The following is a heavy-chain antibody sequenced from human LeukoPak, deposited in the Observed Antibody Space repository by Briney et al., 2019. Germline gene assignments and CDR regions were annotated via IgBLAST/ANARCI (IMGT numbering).Heavy chain of an antibody. CDR3: AKLEAYYYDSSGYTVDY. CDR1: GFTFSSYS. J-gene: IGHJ4*02. Sequence: GGSLRLSCAASGFTFSSYSMNWVRQAPGKGLEWVSAISGSGGSTYYTDSVKGRFTISRDNSKNTLYLQMNSLRAEDTAVYYCAKLEAYYYDSSGYTVDYWGQGTLVTVSS. V-gene: IGHV3-23*01. D-gene: IGHD3-22*01. CDR2: ISGSGGST.